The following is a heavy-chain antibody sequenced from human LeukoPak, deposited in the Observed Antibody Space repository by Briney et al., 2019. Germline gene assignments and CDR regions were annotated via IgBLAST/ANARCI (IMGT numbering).Heavy chain of an antibody. Sequence: ASVKVSCKASRYTFTAYYIHWVRQAPGQGLEWMGWISAYNGNTNYAQKLQGRVTMTTDTSTSTAYMELRSLRSDDTAVYYCARGAPYVLRFLEWLLPSTDYGMDVWGQGTTVTVSS. CDR1: RYTFTAYY. V-gene: IGHV1-18*04. CDR2: ISAYNGNT. D-gene: IGHD3-3*01. J-gene: IGHJ6*02. CDR3: ARGAPYVLRFLEWLLPSTDYGMDV.